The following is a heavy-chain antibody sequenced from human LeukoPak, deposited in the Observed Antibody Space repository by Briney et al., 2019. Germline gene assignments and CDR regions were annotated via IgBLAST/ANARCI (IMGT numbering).Heavy chain of an antibody. CDR2: INPNSGCT. CDR3: ASIIGYCSSTSCYAEDFDY. D-gene: IGHD2-2*01. CDR1: GYTFTGYY. J-gene: IGHJ4*02. V-gene: IGHV1-2*02. Sequence: ASVKVSCTASGYTFTGYYMHWVRQAPGQGLEWMGWINPNSGCTNYAQKFQGRVTMTRDTSISTAYMELGRLRSDDTAVYYCASIIGYCSSTSCYAEDFDYWGQGTLVTVSS.